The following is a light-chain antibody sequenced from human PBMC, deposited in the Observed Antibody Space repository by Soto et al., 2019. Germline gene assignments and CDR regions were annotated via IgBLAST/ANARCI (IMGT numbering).Light chain of an antibody. V-gene: IGLV2-14*01. CDR1: NSDLGDYDY. Sequence: QSALTQPASVSGSPGQSIAISCTGANSDLGDYDYVSWYQQRPGEAPKLMIYDVSNRPSGVSDRFSGSKSGNTASLTISGLQADDEADYYCSSYTSSNASYVFGAGTKVTVL. CDR3: SSYTSSNASYV. CDR2: DVS. J-gene: IGLJ1*01.